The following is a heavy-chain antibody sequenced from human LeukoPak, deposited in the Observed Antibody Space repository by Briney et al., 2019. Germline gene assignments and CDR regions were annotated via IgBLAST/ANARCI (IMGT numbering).Heavy chain of an antibody. D-gene: IGHD2-15*01. Sequence: GGSLRLSCAASGFTFSSYEMNWVRQAPGKGLEWVSYINSSGSTIYYADSVKGRFTISRDNAKNSLYLQMNSLRAEDTAVYYCARRGGVVVAATPNYYYGMDVWGQGTTVTVSS. V-gene: IGHV3-48*03. CDR3: ARRGGVVVAATPNYYYGMDV. J-gene: IGHJ6*02. CDR2: INSSGSTI. CDR1: GFTFSSYE.